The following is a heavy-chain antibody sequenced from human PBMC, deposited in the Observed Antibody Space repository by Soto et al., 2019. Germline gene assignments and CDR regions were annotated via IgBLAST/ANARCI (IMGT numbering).Heavy chain of an antibody. CDR2: ISYDGSNK. J-gene: IGHJ4*02. D-gene: IGHD6-19*01. Sequence: QVQLVESGGGVVQPGRSLRLSCAASGFTFSSYAMHWVRQAPGKGLEWVAVISYDGSNKYYADSVKGRFTISRDNSKNTLYLQMNSLRAEDTAVYYCARDNEAVAGAIDYWGQGTLVTVSS. CDR3: ARDNEAVAGAIDY. V-gene: IGHV3-30-3*01. CDR1: GFTFSSYA.